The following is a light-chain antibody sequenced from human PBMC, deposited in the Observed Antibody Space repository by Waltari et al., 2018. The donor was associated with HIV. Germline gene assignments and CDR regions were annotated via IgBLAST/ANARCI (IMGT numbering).Light chain of an antibody. J-gene: IGLJ3*02. V-gene: IGLV3-10*01. CDR2: EDS. CDR3: YSTDNSLNGV. Sequence: SSELTHPPSVPVSPGQPPKITCSGDALPKKYAYWYQQKSGQAPVLVIYEDSKRPSGIPERFSGSSSGTMATLTLSEVQVDDEADYYCYSTDNSLNGVFGGGTKLTVL. CDR1: ALPKKY.